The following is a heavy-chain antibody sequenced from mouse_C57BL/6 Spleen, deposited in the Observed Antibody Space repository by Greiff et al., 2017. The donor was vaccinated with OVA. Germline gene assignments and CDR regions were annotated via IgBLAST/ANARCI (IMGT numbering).Heavy chain of an antibody. CDR1: GYAFSSYW. CDR3: ARDYGTYFDY. D-gene: IGHD1-1*01. V-gene: IGHV1-80*01. J-gene: IGHJ2*01. CDR2: IYPGDGDT. Sequence: VMLVESGAELVKPGASVKISCKASGYAFSSYWMNWVKQRPGKGLEWIGQIYPGDGDTNYNGKFKGKATLTADKSSSTAYMQLSSLTSEDSAVYFCARDYGTYFDYWGQGTTLTVSS.